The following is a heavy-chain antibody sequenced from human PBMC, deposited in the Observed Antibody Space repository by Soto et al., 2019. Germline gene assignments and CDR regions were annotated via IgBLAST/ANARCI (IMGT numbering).Heavy chain of an antibody. V-gene: IGHV3-7*01. Sequence: EVQLVESGGGLVQPGGALRLSCAASGFTFSTYWMTWVRQPPGKGLEWVANMDHDGSETYYVDSVRGRFTVSRDNAKNSLYLQMNSRRVEDTAVYYCVCGGNFFIYWGQGTLVTVSP. CDR2: MDHDGSET. CDR1: GFTFSTYW. J-gene: IGHJ4*02. CDR3: VCGGNFFIY. D-gene: IGHD3-16*01.